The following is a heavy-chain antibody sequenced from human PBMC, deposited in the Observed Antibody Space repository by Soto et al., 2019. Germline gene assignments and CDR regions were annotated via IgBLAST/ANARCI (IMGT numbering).Heavy chain of an antibody. CDR2: ISASGDAT. CDR1: GFTFSSYA. D-gene: IGHD2-15*01. Sequence: GGSLRLSCAASGFTFSSYAMSWVRQAPRKGLEWVSVISASGDATYYADSVKGRFRISRDSPKNTLYLQMNSLRAEDTAVYYCAKDPDPKYCTADSCSAAWGQGTLVTVSS. J-gene: IGHJ4*02. V-gene: IGHV3-23*01. CDR3: AKDPDPKYCTADSCSAA.